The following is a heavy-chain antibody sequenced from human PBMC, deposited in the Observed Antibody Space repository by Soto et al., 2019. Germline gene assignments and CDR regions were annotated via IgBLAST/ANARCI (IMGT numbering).Heavy chain of an antibody. CDR2: IYPGDSDT. J-gene: IGHJ6*02. CDR3: ARGEAGTGYYYYYGMDV. V-gene: IGHV5-51*01. D-gene: IGHD6-19*01. Sequence: HGVSLKISCRGSGYSFTSYWSGWVRQMPGKGLEWMGIIYPGDSDTRYSPSFQGQVTISADKSISTAYLQWSSLKASDTAMYYCARGEAGTGYYYYYGMDVWGQGTTVTVSS. CDR1: GYSFTSYW.